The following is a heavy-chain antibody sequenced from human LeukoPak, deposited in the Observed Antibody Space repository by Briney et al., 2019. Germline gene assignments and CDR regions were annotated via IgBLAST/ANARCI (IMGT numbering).Heavy chain of an antibody. J-gene: IGHJ4*02. D-gene: IGHD3-3*01. CDR3: AKDTAIQFLEPAF. V-gene: IGHV3-33*06. CDR2: IWFDGSVK. Sequence: GGSLKLSCAASGFTFNTHGMHWVRQAPGKGLEWVAAIWFDGSVKHYSDAVKGRFTISRDNSLNTLYLQMNSVRVEDTAMYYCAKDTAIQFLEPAFWGQGTLVTVSS. CDR1: GFTFNTHG.